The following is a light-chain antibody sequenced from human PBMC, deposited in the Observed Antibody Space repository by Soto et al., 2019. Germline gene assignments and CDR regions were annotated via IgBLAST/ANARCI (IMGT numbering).Light chain of an antibody. Sequence: SYELTQPPSVSVSPGQTASITCSGDKLGDKYACWYQQKPGQSPVLVIYQDSKRPSGIPERFSGSNAGTTATLTISGTLDMVEGGYYCQAWESSIRVVFVGGT. CDR1: KLGDKY. CDR2: QDS. CDR3: QAWESSIRVV. V-gene: IGLV3-1*01. J-gene: IGLJ2*01.